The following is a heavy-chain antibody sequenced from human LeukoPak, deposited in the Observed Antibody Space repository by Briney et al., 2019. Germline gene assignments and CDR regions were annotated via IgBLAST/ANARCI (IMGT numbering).Heavy chain of an antibody. D-gene: IGHD2-2*01. J-gene: IGHJ4*02. CDR1: GGSFSGYY. CDR2: INHSGST. CDR3: ARGIRDIVVVPAANPFDY. V-gene: IGHV4-34*01. Sequence: PSETLSLTCAVYGGSFSGYYWSWLRQPPGKGLEWIGEINHSGSTNYNPSLKSRVTISVDTSKNQFSLKLSSVTAADTAVYYCARGIRDIVVVPAANPFDYWGQGALVTASS.